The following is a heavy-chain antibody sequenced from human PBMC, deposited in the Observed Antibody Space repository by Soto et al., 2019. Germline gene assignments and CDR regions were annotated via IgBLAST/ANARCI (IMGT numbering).Heavy chain of an antibody. J-gene: IGHJ4*02. CDR3: ARGNYYYDTSGYRIFDY. V-gene: IGHV4-38-2*01. CDR2: IYHSGST. D-gene: IGHD3-22*01. CDR1: GSSISSGSY. Sequence: SETLSLTCAVSGSSISSGSYWGWIRQPPGKGLEWIGSIYHSGSTYYNPSLKSRVSIPVDTSKNQFSLKLTSVTAADTAVYFCARGNYYYDTSGYRIFDYWGQGTLVTVSS.